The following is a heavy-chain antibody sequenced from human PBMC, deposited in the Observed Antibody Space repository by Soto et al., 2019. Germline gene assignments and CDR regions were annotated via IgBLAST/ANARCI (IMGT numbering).Heavy chain of an antibody. V-gene: IGHV4-59*01. CDR1: GGSISSYY. J-gene: IGHJ4*02. CDR3: ARAITPHYYDNTLAY. Sequence: LSLTCTVSGGSISSYYWSWIRQPPGKGLEWIGYIYYSGSTNYNPSLKSRVTISVDTSKNQFSLKLSSVTAADTAVYYCARAITPHYYDNTLAYWGQGNLVTVSS. D-gene: IGHD3-22*01. CDR2: IYYSGST.